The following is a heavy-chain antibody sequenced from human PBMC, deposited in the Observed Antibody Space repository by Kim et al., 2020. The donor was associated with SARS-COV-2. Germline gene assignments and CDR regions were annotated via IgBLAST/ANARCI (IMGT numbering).Heavy chain of an antibody. CDR3: AISNYYGSGSYYTDYYGMDV. CDR1: GFTVSSNY. D-gene: IGHD3-10*01. CDR2: IYSGGST. V-gene: IGHV3-53*01. J-gene: IGHJ6*02. Sequence: GGSLRLSCAASGFTVSSNYMSWVRQAPGKGLEWVSVIYSGGSTYYADSVKGRFTISRDNSKNTLYLQMNSLRAEDTAVYYCAISNYYGSGSYYTDYYGMDVWGQGTTVTVSS.